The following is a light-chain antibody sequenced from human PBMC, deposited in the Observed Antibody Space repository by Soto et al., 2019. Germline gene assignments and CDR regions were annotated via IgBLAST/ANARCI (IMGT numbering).Light chain of an antibody. J-gene: IGKJ1*01. Sequence: EVVMTQCPATLSVSPGERATLSCRTSQSVTTNMAWYQQKPGQAPRLLIYGASTRATGIPARFSGSGSGTDFTLTISSLQSQDFAVYYCQQYNNWPPWTFGQGTKVDI. V-gene: IGKV3-15*01. CDR3: QQYNNWPPWT. CDR2: GAS. CDR1: QSVTTN.